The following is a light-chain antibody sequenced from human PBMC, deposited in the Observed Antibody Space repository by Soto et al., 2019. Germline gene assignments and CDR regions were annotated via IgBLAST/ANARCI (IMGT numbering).Light chain of an antibody. CDR1: QTINNN. V-gene: IGKV3-15*01. Sequence: VMTQAPATLSVSPGERATLSSRASQTINNNVAWYQLKDGQVPRLVIYGASTRATDLPARFSGSGSGTEFTLTISSLQSEDFAEYHCQHFGSTPPVTFGQGTRLEI. J-gene: IGKJ5*01. CDR2: GAS. CDR3: QHFGSTPPVT.